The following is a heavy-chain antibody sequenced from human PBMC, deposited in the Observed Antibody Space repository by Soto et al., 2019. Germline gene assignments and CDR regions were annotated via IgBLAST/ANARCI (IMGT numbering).Heavy chain of an antibody. CDR2: VSASGGST. D-gene: IGHD2-15*01. V-gene: IGHV3-23*01. CDR3: AKTMGDCSGGSCYGAYSMDV. J-gene: IGHJ6*02. CDR1: GFSFNTYA. Sequence: EVQLLESGGGLVQPGGSLRLSCAASGFSFNTYAMSWVRQARGKGPEWVSTVSASGGSTYSADSVKGRFTISRDNSKNTVHLQMTSLRAEDTAVYHCAKTMGDCSGGSCYGAYSMDVWGQGITVTVSS.